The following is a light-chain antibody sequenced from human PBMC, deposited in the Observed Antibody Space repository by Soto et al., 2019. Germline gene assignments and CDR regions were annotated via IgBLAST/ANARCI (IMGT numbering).Light chain of an antibody. CDR1: SSNIGAGYD. CDR2: GNS. J-gene: IGLJ1*01. Sequence: QCLLTQPPSGSGAQGRRVTISCTGSSSNIGAGYDVHWYQQLPGTAPKLLIYGNSDRPSGVPDRFSGSKSGTSASLAITGLQAEDEADYYCQSYDSSLSGYVFGTGTQLTVL. CDR3: QSYDSSLSGYV. V-gene: IGLV1-40*01.